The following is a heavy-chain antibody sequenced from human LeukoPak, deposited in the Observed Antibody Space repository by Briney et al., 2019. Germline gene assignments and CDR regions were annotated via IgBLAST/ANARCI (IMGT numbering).Heavy chain of an antibody. D-gene: IGHD2-8*02. CDR2: ISSTSAYI. J-gene: IGHJ5*01. CDR1: EFTFSSYW. Sequence: GGSLRLSCAASEFTFSSYWMHWVRQAPGKGLEWVSSISSTSAYIYYADSVKGRFTISRDNVDNVVYLQMNSLGAEDTAVYYCARVAVSGPTGWFDSWGQGTLVIVSS. V-gene: IGHV3-21*01. CDR3: ARVAVSGPTGWFDS.